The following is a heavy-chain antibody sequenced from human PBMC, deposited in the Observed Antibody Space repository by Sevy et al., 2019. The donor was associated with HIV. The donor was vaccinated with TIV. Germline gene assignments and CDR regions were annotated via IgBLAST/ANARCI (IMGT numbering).Heavy chain of an antibody. CDR1: GFTFSSYG. Sequence: GGSLRLSCAASGFTFSSYGMHWVRQAPGQGLEWVACISNSSSYIYYVDSVKGRFTISRDNAKNSLYLQMNSLRAEDTAVYYCASEKEQLVLWPYYGMDVWGQGTTVTVSS. J-gene: IGHJ6*02. CDR3: ASEKEQLVLWPYYGMDV. CDR2: ISNSSSYI. V-gene: IGHV3-21*01. D-gene: IGHD6-13*01.